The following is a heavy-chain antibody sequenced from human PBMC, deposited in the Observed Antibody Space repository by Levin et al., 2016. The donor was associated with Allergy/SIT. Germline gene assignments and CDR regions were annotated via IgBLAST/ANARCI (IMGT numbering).Heavy chain of an antibody. D-gene: IGHD2-2*01. Sequence: SETLSLTCAVYGGSFSGYYWSWIRQPPGKGLEWIGEINHSGSTNYNPSLKSRVTISVDTSKNQFSLKLSSVTAADTAVYYCARGGLGYCSSTSCLPRFWSGYLSVWGKGTTVTVSS. J-gene: IGHJ6*04. V-gene: IGHV4-34*01. CDR1: GGSFSGYY. CDR2: INHSGST. CDR3: ARGGLGYCSSTSCLPRFWSGYLSV.